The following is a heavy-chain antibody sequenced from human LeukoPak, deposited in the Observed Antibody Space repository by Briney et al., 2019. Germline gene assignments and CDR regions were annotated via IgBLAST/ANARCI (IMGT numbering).Heavy chain of an antibody. J-gene: IGHJ4*02. CDR1: GFTFSSYG. CDR2: IWYDGSNK. D-gene: IGHD4-11*01. Sequence: PGGSLRLSWAASGFTFSSYGMHWVRQAPGKGLEWVAVIWYDGSNKYYADSVKGRFTISRDNSKNTLYLQMNSLRAEDTAVYYCARDRAGYSNYGLDFGYWGQGTLVTVSS. V-gene: IGHV3-33*01. CDR3: ARDRAGYSNYGLDFGY.